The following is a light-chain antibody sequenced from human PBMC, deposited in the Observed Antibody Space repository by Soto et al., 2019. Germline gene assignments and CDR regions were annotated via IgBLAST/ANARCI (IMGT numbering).Light chain of an antibody. CDR3: QQYGSSRWT. CDR1: QSVSSIY. J-gene: IGKJ1*01. CDR2: GAS. V-gene: IGKV3-20*01. Sequence: EIVLTQSPGTLSLSPGERATLSCRASQSVSSIYLAWYQQKPGQAPRLLIYGASSRATGIPDRFSGSGSGTDFTLTSSRLEPEDFAVYYCQQYGSSRWTFGQGTKLEI.